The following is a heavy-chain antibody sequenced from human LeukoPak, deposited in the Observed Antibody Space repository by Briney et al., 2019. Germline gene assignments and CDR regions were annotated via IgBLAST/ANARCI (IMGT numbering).Heavy chain of an antibody. Sequence: PSETLSLTCTVSGGSISSYYWSWIRQPPGKGLEWIGYIYYSGSTNYNPSLKSRVTISVDTSKNRFSLKLSSVTAADTAVYYCARHRSSGREYEYYFDYWGQGTLVTVSS. D-gene: IGHD6-19*01. CDR1: GGSISSYY. J-gene: IGHJ4*02. CDR2: IYYSGST. V-gene: IGHV4-59*08. CDR3: ARHRSSGREYEYYFDY.